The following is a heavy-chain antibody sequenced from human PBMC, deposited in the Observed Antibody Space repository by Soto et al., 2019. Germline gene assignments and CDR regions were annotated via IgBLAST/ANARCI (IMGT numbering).Heavy chain of an antibody. J-gene: IGHJ3*02. Sequence: GGSLRLSCAASGFTFSDYSMHWVRQAPGKGLEWVSYTGTSRKYTFYADSVRGRFTISRDEARNSVYLQLNSLRDEDTAVYYCVRDRDWAFDIWGQGTMVTVSS. D-gene: IGHD3-9*01. V-gene: IGHV3-21*06. CDR1: GFTFSDYS. CDR2: TGTSRKYT. CDR3: VRDRDWAFDI.